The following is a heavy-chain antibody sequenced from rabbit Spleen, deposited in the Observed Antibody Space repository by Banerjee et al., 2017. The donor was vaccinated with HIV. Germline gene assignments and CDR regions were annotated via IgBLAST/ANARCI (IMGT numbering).Heavy chain of an antibody. CDR3: VRGSYYTYGYAGYAYATSAFDP. Sequence: QEQLVESGGGLVQPGGSLKLSCKASGFDFSSYGVSWVRQAPGKGLEWIGYIDPVFGITYYANWVNGRFTISSHNAQNTLYLQLSTLTAADTATYFCVRGSYYTYGYAGYAYATSAFDPWGQGTLVTVS. J-gene: IGHJ2*01. CDR2: IDPVFGIT. CDR1: GFDFSSYG. V-gene: IGHV1S47*01. D-gene: IGHD6-1*01.